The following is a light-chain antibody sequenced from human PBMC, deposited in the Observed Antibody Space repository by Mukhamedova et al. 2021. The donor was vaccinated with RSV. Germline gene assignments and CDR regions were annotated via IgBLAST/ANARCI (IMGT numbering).Light chain of an antibody. Sequence: WYQRRVHGKAPKLLIYKASNLQSGVPSRFSGSGSGTEFTPTISSLQPDDFATYFCQQYITYWTFGQGTKVEIK. V-gene: IGKV1-5*03. CDR2: KAS. J-gene: IGKJ1*01. CDR3: QQYITYWT.